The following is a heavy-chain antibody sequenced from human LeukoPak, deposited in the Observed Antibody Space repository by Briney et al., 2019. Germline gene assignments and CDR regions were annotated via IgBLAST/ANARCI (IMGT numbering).Heavy chain of an antibody. V-gene: IGHV1-18*01. D-gene: IGHD2-2*01. CDR3: ARGCSSTSCYEPGFDY. CDR1: GYTFTSYG. Sequence: GASVKVSCKASGYTFTSYGISWVRQAPGQGLEWMGWISAYNGNTNYAQKLQGRDTMTTDTSTSTAYMELRSLRSDDTAVYYCARGCSSTSCYEPGFDYWGQGTLVTVSS. CDR2: ISAYNGNT. J-gene: IGHJ4*02.